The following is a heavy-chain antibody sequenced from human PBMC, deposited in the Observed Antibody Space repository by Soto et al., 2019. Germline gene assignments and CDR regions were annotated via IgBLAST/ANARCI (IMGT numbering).Heavy chain of an antibody. CDR1: GFTSSSYS. CDR3: ARDREYCGGDCYSAYYFDY. J-gene: IGHJ4*02. CDR2: ISSSSSYI. V-gene: IGHV3-21*01. Sequence: VQLVESGGGVVQPGRSLRLSCEGSGFTSSSYSMNWVRQAPGKGLEWVSSISSSSSYIYYADSVKGRFTISRDNAKNSLYLQMNSLRAEDTAVYYCARDREYCGGDCYSAYYFDYWGQGTLVTVSS. D-gene: IGHD2-21*02.